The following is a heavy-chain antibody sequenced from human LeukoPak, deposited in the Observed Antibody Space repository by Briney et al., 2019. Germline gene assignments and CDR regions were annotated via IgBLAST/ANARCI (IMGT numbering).Heavy chain of an antibody. V-gene: IGHV3-23*01. J-gene: IGHJ4*02. D-gene: IGHD2-2*01. Sequence: PGGSLRLSCAASGFTFSGYAMSWVRQAPGKGLEWVSAISGSGGSTYYADSVKGRFTVSRDNSKSTLYLQMNSLRVEDTAVYYCAKGYCSTNNCYRLDYWGQGSLVTVSS. CDR2: ISGSGGST. CDR3: AKGYCSTNNCYRLDY. CDR1: GFTFSGYA.